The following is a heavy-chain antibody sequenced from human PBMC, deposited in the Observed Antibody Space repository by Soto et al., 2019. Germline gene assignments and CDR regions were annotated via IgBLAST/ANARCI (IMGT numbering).Heavy chain of an antibody. D-gene: IGHD4-17*01. J-gene: IGHJ4*02. V-gene: IGHV4-61*02. CDR3: ARESRSALGTVEH. CDR2: IYASGNT. Sequence: SETLSLTCSVSGDSVSSGDYYWSWIRQPAGKGLECIGRIYASGNTNYNPSLKSRVTMSVDTSKNQFSLTLNSVTAADTAVYYCARESRSALGTVEHWGRGTLVTVSS. CDR1: GDSVSSGDYY.